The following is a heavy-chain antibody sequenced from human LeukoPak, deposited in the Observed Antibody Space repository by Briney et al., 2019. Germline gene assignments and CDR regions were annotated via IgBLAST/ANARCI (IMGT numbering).Heavy chain of an antibody. Sequence: GESLQISCKGSGYIFTSYWIRWVRQLPGKGLEWMGIIYPGDSDTRYSPSFQGQVTISADKSISTAYLQWSSLKASDTAMYYCAAGSSWVAARPYYYYGMDVWGQGTTVTVSS. J-gene: IGHJ6*02. CDR3: AAGSSWVAARPYYYYGMDV. CDR1: GYIFTSYW. CDR2: IYPGDSDT. V-gene: IGHV5-51*01. D-gene: IGHD6-6*01.